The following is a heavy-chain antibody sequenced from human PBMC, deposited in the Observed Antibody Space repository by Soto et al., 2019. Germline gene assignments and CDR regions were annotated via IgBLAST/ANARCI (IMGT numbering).Heavy chain of an antibody. CDR1: GGTFSSYA. Sequence: SVKVSCKASGGTFSSYAISWVRQAPGQGLEWMGGIIPIFGTANYAQKFQGRVTITADESTSTAYMELSSLRSEDTAVYYCAREPQWAGTLDYWGQGTLVTVSS. D-gene: IGHD6-19*01. J-gene: IGHJ4*02. CDR3: AREPQWAGTLDY. CDR2: IIPIFGTA. V-gene: IGHV1-69*13.